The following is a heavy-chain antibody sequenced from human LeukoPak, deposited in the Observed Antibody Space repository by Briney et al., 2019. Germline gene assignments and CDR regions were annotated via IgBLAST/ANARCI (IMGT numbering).Heavy chain of an antibody. J-gene: IGHJ6*02. V-gene: IGHV3-30*18. CDR3: AKGVGYGGMDV. D-gene: IGHD2-8*01. Sequence: GGSLRLSCAASGFTFSGYGMHWVRQAPGKGLEWVAVISYDGHNEYYADSVRGRFTISRDNSKNTVYVQMNSLRAEDTAVYYCAKGVGYGGMDVWGQGTTVTVSS. CDR2: ISYDGHNE. CDR1: GFTFSGYG.